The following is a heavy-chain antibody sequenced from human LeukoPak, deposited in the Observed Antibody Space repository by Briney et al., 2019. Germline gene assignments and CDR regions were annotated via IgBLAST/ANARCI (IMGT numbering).Heavy chain of an antibody. V-gene: IGHV3-7*01. CDR1: GFTFSSYW. D-gene: IGHD3-3*01. CDR3: ARSREILEWLLYRYYFDY. Sequence: GGSLRLSCAASGFTFSSYWMSWVRQAPGKGLEWVANIKQDGSEKYYVDSVKGRFTISRDNAKNSLYLQMNSLRAEDTAVYYCARSREILEWLLYRYYFDYWGQGTLVTVSS. CDR2: IKQDGSEK. J-gene: IGHJ4*02.